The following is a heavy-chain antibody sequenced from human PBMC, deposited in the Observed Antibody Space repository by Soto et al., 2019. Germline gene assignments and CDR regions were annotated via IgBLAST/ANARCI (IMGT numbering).Heavy chain of an antibody. Sequence: QVQLVQSGAEVKKHGSSVKVSCKASGGTFSSYAISWVRQAPGQGLEWMGGIIPISGTANYAQKFQGRVTITADESTRTAYMELSSLRSEDTSVYYCARSHGSSTSLEIYYYYYYGMDVWGKGNTDNVSS. J-gene: IGHJ6*04. CDR2: IIPISGTA. CDR3: ARSHGSSTSLEIYYYYYYGMDV. CDR1: GGTFSSYA. V-gene: IGHV1-69*01. D-gene: IGHD2-2*01.